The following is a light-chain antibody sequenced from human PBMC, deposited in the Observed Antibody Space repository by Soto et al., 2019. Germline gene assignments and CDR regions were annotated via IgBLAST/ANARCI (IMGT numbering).Light chain of an antibody. V-gene: IGLV2-23*01. CDR2: EGS. J-gene: IGLJ1*01. CDR3: CSYAGSRNFV. CDR1: SSDVGSYNL. Sequence: QSALTQPASVSGSPGQSITISCTGTSSDVGSYNLVSWYQQHPGKAPKLMIYEGSKRPSGVSNRFSGSKSGNTASLTISGLQAGDEADYYCCSYAGSRNFVFGTGTKLTVL.